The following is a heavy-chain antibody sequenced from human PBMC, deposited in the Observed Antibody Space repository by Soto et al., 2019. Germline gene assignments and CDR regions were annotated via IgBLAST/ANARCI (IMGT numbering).Heavy chain of an antibody. V-gene: IGHV3-21*01. J-gene: IGHJ6*02. CDR2: ISSSSIYI. CDR3: AGDPYTGHCSGGSGYPTAYYCYYGIEV. CDR1: GFTFSSYI. D-gene: IGHD2-15*01. Sequence: PGGSLRLSCAASGFTFSSYIMNWVRQAPGKGLEWVSSISSSSIYIYYADSVKGRFTISRDNAKNSLYLQMNSLRAEDTAVYYCAGDPYTGHCSGGSGYPTAYYCYYGIEVWGQVHTLTV.